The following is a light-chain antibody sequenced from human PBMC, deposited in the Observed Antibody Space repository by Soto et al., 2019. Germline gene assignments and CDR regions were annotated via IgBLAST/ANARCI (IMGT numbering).Light chain of an antibody. CDR2: AAS. J-gene: IGKJ1*01. Sequence: DIQMTQSPSFLSASVGDRVTITCRASEGSGNYLDWYQQKPGEVPTLLINAASTSQSGVPSRFRGTGSGTDFTLTISSLQPADVPTYYCQHYHRARVTFRHGTKVDI. V-gene: IGKV1-27*01. CDR3: QHYHRARVT. CDR1: EGSGNY.